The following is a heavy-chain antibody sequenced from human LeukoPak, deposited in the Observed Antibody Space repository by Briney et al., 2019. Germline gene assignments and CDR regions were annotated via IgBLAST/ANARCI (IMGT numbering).Heavy chain of an antibody. CDR2: INPNSGGT. J-gene: IGHJ3*02. Sequence: ASVTVSFTGSGYTFTGYYMHWVGQAPGQGLEWMGWINPNSGGTNYAQKFQGSVTMTRDTSISTAYMELSKLRSDDTAVYYCAKEGGAFDIWGQGTMVTVSS. CDR3: AKEGGAFDI. D-gene: IGHD3-16*01. CDR1: GYTFTGYY. V-gene: IGHV1-2*02.